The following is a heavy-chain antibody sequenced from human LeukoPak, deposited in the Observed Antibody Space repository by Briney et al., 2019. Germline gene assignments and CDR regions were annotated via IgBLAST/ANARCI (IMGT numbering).Heavy chain of an antibody. Sequence: SETLSLTCTVSGGSISSSSYYWGWIRQPPGKGLEWIGSIYYSGSTYYNPSLKSRVTISVDTSKDQFSLRLSSVTAAYTAVYYFACGISYYYDSSGYYVAYWGQGTLVTVSS. D-gene: IGHD3-22*01. CDR1: GGSISSSSYY. V-gene: IGHV4-39*07. CDR2: IYYSGST. J-gene: IGHJ4*02. CDR3: ACGISYYYDSSGYYVAY.